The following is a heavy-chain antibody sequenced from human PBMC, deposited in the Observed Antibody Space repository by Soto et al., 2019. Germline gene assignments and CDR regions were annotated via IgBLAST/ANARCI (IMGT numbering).Heavy chain of an antibody. J-gene: IGHJ2*01. Sequence: EVQLVESGGGLVQPGGSLRLSCAASGFTFSSYCMHWVRQAPGKGLVWVSRINSDGSSTIYADSVKGRFTISRDNAKNTLYLQMNSLRAEDTAVYYCASEMQNWYFDLWGRGTLVTVSS. V-gene: IGHV3-74*01. CDR3: ASEMQNWYFDL. CDR2: INSDGSST. CDR1: GFTFSSYC.